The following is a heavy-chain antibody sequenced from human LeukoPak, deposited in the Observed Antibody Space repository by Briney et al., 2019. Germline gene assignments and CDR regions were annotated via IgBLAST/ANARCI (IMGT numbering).Heavy chain of an antibody. J-gene: IGHJ4*02. Sequence: TGGSLRLSCAASGFTFSSNAMNWVRQAPGKGLEWVSGITGSGDSTYYADSVKGRFTISRDNPKNTVYLQMNSLRVEDTAVYYCARGPDGDGWYSYYFDYWGQGTLVTVSS. CDR1: GFTFSSNA. V-gene: IGHV3-23*01. CDR3: ARGPDGDGWYSYYFDY. D-gene: IGHD6-19*01. CDR2: ITGSGDST.